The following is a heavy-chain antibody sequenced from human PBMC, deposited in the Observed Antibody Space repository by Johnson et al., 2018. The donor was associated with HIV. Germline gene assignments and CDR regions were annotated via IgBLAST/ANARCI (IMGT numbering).Heavy chain of an antibody. CDR3: ARRNGDIHAFDI. Sequence: VQLVESGGGLVKPGGSLRLSCAASGFTFSNTWMSWVRQAPGKGLEWVGRIKNKTDGGTTDYAAPVKGRFTISRENAKNSLYLQMNSLRAGDTAVYYCARRNGDIHAFDIWGQGTMVTVSS. D-gene: IGHD2-15*01. J-gene: IGHJ3*02. CDR2: IKNKTDGGTT. V-gene: IGHV3-15*01. CDR1: GFTFSNTW.